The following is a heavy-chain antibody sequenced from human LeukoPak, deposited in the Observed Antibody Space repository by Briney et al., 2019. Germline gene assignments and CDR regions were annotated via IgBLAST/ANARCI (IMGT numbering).Heavy chain of an antibody. CDR3: ARGRTLDNAFDY. J-gene: IGHJ4*02. D-gene: IGHD3/OR15-3a*01. V-gene: IGHV1-8*01. CDR2: MNPNSGNT. CDR1: GYTFTSYD. Sequence: VASVKVSCKASGYTFTSYDINWVRQATGQGLEWMGWMNPNSGNTGYAQKFQGRVTMTRNTSISTAYMELSSLRSEDTAVYYCARGRTLDNAFDYWGQGTLVTVSS.